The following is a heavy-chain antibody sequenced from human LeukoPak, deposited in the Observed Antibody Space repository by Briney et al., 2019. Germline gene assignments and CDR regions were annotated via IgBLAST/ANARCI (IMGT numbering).Heavy chain of an antibody. V-gene: IGHV3-11*06. J-gene: IGHJ4*02. CDR2: ISGSSGHT. D-gene: IGHD1-26*01. Sequence: GGSLRLSCAASGFTFSDYYMSWIRQAPGKGPEWVSFISGSSGHTQYGDSVKGRFTISRDNSKNTLYLQMNSLRAEDTAVYYCVRDREARYFDYWGQGTLVTVSS. CDR1: GFTFSDYY. CDR3: VRDREARYFDY.